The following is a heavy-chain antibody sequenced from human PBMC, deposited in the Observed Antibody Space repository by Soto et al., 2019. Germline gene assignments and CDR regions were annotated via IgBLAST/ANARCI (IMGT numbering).Heavy chain of an antibody. CDR1: GGTFNTYT. J-gene: IGHJ6*02. CDR2: IMPLYAKQ. Sequence: QVQLVQSGAEVKKPGSSVKVSCKASGGTFNTYTISWVRQVPGQGLEWMGGIMPLYAKQTYAQPFLGRLTIAADEHTSTVYMELSSLRSEDTVLYYWASLNNWGSGDGRIDVWGRGTAVSVSS. D-gene: IGHD7-27*01. V-gene: IGHV1-69*01. CDR3: ASLNNWGSGDGRIDV.